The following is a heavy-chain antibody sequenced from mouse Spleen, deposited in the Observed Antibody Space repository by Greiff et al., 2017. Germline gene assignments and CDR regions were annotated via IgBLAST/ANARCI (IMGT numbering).Heavy chain of an antibody. CDR2: INPSTGGT. V-gene: IGHV1-42*01. CDR3: AIDGSSLMDY. Sequence: VQLKQSGPELVKPGASVKISCKASGYSFTGYYMNWVKQSPEKSLEWIGEINPSTGGTTYNQKFKAKATLTVDKSSSTAYMQLKSLTSEDSAVYYCAIDGSSLMDYWGQGTSVTVSS. D-gene: IGHD1-1*01. J-gene: IGHJ4*01. CDR1: GYSFTGYY.